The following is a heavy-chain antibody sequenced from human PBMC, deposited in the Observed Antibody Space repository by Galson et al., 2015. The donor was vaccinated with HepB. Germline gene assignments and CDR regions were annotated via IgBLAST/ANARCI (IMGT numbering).Heavy chain of an antibody. J-gene: IGHJ4*02. Sequence: SVKVSCKASGYTFNGYYMHWVRQAPGQGLEWMGRINPNSGDTNYAQKFQGRVSMTRDSSISTAYMELTRLRSDDTAVYYCVRGKYYYDSSGYFAYWGQGTLVTDSS. D-gene: IGHD3-22*01. CDR1: GYTFNGYY. CDR2: INPNSGDT. V-gene: IGHV1-2*06. CDR3: VRGKYYYDSSGYFAY.